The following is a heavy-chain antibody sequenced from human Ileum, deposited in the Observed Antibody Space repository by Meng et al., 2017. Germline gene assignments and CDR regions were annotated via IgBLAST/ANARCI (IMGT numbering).Heavy chain of an antibody. J-gene: IGHJ3*01. V-gene: IGHV3-74*01. CDR3: ARAIPGGHAFDV. CDR1: GFSFSSYW. CDR2: VNEDGSGT. D-gene: IGHD2-2*02. Sequence: GESLKISCVGSGFSFSSYWMYWVRQAPGKGLVWVARVNEDGSGTDYADFVKGRFTISRDNAKTMLYLQISSLSPEDTAVHCCARAIPGGHAFDVWGQGTMVTVSS.